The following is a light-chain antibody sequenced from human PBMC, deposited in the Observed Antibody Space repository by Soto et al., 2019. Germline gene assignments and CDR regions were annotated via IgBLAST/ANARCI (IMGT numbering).Light chain of an antibody. CDR3: QQRNNWPPIT. CDR1: QSVSRY. Sequence: EIVLTQSPATLSLSPGEGATLSCRASQSVSRYLAWYQQKPGQAPRLLIYDASISATGIPARFSGSGSGTDFTLTISSLEPEDFAVYYCQQRNNWPPITFGQGTRLEIK. J-gene: IGKJ5*01. CDR2: DAS. V-gene: IGKV3-11*01.